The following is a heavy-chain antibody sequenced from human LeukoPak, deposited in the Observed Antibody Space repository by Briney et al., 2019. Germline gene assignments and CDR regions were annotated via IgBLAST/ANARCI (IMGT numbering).Heavy chain of an antibody. CDR1: GFTFSSYG. Sequence: GGSLRLSCAASGFTFSSYGMHWVRQAPGKGLEWVAFIRYDGSNKYYADSVKGRFTISRDNSKNTLYLQMNSLRAEDTAVYYCAKDKDRGCTNGVCYRYYYYMDVWGKGTTVTVSS. D-gene: IGHD2-8*01. CDR2: IRYDGSNK. V-gene: IGHV3-30*02. J-gene: IGHJ6*03. CDR3: AKDKDRGCTNGVCYRYYYYMDV.